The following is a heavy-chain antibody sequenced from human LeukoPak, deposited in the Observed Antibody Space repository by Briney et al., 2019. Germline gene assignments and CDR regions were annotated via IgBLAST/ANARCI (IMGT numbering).Heavy chain of an antibody. CDR1: GGSISSYY. D-gene: IGHD3-10*01. CDR3: ARGPLWFGELSNYAFDI. J-gene: IGHJ3*02. Sequence: PSETLSLTCTVSGGSISSYYWSWIRQPPGKGLEWIGYIYYSGSTNYNPSLKSRVTISVDTSKNQFSLKLSSVTAADTAVYYCARGPLWFGELSNYAFDIWGQGTMVTVSS. CDR2: IYYSGST. V-gene: IGHV4-59*01.